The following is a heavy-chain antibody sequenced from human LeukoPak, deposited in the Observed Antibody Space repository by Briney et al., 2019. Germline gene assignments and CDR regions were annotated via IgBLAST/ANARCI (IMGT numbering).Heavy chain of an antibody. CDR1: GFTFDDYA. V-gene: IGHV3-9*01. D-gene: IGHD6-19*01. Sequence: GGSLRLSCAASGFTFDDYAMHWVRQAPGKGLERVSGISWNSGSIGYADSVKGRFTISRDNAKNSLYLQMNSLRAEDTALYYCAKGGGVAVAGNWFDPWGQGTLVTVSS. CDR2: ISWNSGSI. CDR3: AKGGGVAVAGNWFDP. J-gene: IGHJ5*02.